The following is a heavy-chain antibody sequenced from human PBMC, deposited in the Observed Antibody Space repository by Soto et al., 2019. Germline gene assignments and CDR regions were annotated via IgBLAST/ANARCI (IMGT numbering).Heavy chain of an antibody. D-gene: IGHD3-16*01. V-gene: IGHV3-23*01. CDR1: GFSFSIFG. CDR2: ISDSGSNT. Sequence: EVQLLESGGGLVQPGGSLRLSCSASGFSFSIFGMGWVRQAPGKGLEFVSAISDSGSNTYYTDSVKGRFSISRDNSKNTLSLQMSSLRAEDTAVYYCAKEGGARKPFDYRGQGTLVTVSS. J-gene: IGHJ4*02. CDR3: AKEGGARKPFDY.